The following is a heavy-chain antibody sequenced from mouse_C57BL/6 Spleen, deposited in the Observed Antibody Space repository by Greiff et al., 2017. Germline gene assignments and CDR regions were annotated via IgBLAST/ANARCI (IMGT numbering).Heavy chain of an antibody. V-gene: IGHV3-6*01. J-gene: IGHJ2*01. Sequence: VQLQQSGPGLVKPSQSLSLTCSVTGYSITSGYYWNWIRQFPGNKLEWMGYISYDGSNNYNPSLKNRISITRDTSKNQFFLKLNSVTTEDTATYYCARLTGGSFFDYWGQGTTLTVSS. D-gene: IGHD4-1*01. CDR3: ARLTGGSFFDY. CDR1: GYSITSGYY. CDR2: ISYDGSN.